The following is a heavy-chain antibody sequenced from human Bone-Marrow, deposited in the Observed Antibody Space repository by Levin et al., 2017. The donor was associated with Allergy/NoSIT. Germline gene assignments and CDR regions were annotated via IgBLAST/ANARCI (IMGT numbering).Heavy chain of an antibody. CDR2: ISAYNGDT. J-gene: IGHJ6*02. CDR1: GYIFSDYG. CDR3: ARDDSPPSSYYYAMDV. D-gene: IGHD2-21*02. V-gene: IGHV1-18*01. Sequence: AASVKVSCKTSGYIFSDYGISWVRQAPGQGLEWMGWISAYNGDTNFAQKFRGRVTMTTDTSTNTAYMELRSLRSDDTAVYYCARDDSPPSSYYYAMDVWGQGTTVTVSS.